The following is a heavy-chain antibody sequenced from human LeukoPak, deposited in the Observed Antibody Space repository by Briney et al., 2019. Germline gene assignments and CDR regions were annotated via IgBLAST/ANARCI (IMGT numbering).Heavy chain of an antibody. CDR1: GGSFSGYH. J-gene: IGHJ4*02. CDR3: ARFGPYDSSGYYYRPFDY. CDR2: INHSGST. V-gene: IGHV4-34*01. D-gene: IGHD3-22*01. Sequence: TSETLSLTCAVYGGSFSGYHWSWIRQPPGKGLEWIGEINHSGSTNYNPSLKSRVTISVDTSKNQFSLKLSSVTAADTAVYYCARFGPYDSSGYYYRPFDYWGQGTLVTVSS.